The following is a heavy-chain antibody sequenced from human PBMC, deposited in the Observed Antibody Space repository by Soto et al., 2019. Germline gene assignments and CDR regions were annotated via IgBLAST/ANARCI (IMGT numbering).Heavy chain of an antibody. J-gene: IGHJ5*02. Sequence: QVQLQQWGAGLLKPSETLSLTCAVYGGSFSGYYWSWIRQPPGKGLEWIGEFNHSGSTNYTPSPKSRVTRSVDTSKNQFSLKLSSVTAADTAVYYCASRLELQSSYNWFDPWGQGTLVTVSS. CDR2: FNHSGST. D-gene: IGHD1-7*01. CDR3: ASRLELQSSYNWFDP. V-gene: IGHV4-34*01. CDR1: GGSFSGYY.